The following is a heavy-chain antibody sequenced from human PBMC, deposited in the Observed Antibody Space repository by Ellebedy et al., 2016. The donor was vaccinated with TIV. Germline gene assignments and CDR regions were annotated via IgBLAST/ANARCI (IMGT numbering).Heavy chain of an antibody. Sequence: SETLSLXCAVYGGSFSGYYWSWIRQPPGKGLEWIGEINHSGSTNYNPSLKSRVTISVDTSKNQFSLKLSSVTAADTAVYYCARHYYGSGSEDRSNWFDPWGQGTLVTVSS. J-gene: IGHJ5*02. D-gene: IGHD3-10*01. CDR1: GGSFSGYY. CDR2: INHSGST. V-gene: IGHV4-34*01. CDR3: ARHYYGSGSEDRSNWFDP.